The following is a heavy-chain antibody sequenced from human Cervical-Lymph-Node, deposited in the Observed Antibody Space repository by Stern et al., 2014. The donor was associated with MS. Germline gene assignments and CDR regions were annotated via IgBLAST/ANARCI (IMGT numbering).Heavy chain of an antibody. CDR2: FDHEGCEA. Sequence: QVQLVQSGAEVKKPGASVKVSCKVSGYPLTKLSMHWVRQTPGKGLEWMGGFDHEGCEAVYGQKFQDRVTMTEDTSTATAYMELSSLRSEDTAVYYCATVSDCSNGVCYTTGALVIWGQGTMVTVSS. CDR3: ATVSDCSNGVCYTTGALVI. CDR1: GYPLTKLS. D-gene: IGHD2-8*01. J-gene: IGHJ3*02. V-gene: IGHV1-24*01.